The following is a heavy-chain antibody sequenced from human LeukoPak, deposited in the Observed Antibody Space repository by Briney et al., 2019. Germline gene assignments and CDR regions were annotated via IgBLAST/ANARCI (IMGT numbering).Heavy chain of an antibody. Sequence: GGSLRLSCAASGFTFKYYAMTWVRQAPGKGLEWVSGISGSGDNTYYADSDSVKGRFTISRDNPKNALYLQMNSLGAEDTAVYYCASVGSSYDSRDYYYDHWGQGTLVTVSS. D-gene: IGHD3-22*01. J-gene: IGHJ4*02. CDR3: ASVGSSYDSRDYYYDH. CDR1: GFTFKYYA. V-gene: IGHV3-23*01. CDR2: ISGSGDNT.